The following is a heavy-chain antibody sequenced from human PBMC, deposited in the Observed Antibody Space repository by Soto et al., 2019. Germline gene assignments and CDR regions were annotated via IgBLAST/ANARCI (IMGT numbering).Heavy chain of an antibody. CDR3: AITHLRFGEHHS. V-gene: IGHV1-8*01. J-gene: IGHJ4*02. CDR2: MNPNSGNT. Sequence: QVQLVQSGAEVKKPGASVKVSCKASGYTFTSYDINWVRQATGQGLEWMGWMNPNSGNTGYAQKFQGRVNMTMNTAISTAYMELSSLRSEDTAVYYCAITHLRFGEHHSWGQGNLVTVSS. CDR1: GYTFTSYD. D-gene: IGHD3-10*01.